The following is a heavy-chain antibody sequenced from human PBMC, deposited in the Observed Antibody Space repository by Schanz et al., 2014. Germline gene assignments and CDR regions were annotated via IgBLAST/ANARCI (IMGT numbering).Heavy chain of an antibody. CDR1: GGSINSGGYR. J-gene: IGHJ3*02. Sequence: QLQLQESGPGLVKASETLSLTCSVSGGSINSGGYRWGWIRQPPGKGLEWIGTMYSSGSTYYNPSLKSRVTISTDMSRNQFSLRLKSVTAADTALYYCARERDALDIWGQGTMVIVSS. V-gene: IGHV4-39*07. CDR3: ARERDALDI. CDR2: MYSSGST.